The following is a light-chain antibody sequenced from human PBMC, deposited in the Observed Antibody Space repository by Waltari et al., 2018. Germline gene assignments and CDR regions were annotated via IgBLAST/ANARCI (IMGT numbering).Light chain of an antibody. CDR1: HSDVGGYTY. Sequence: QSALTPPASVSGSSGLSITISCTGPHSDVGGYTYLPWYQQHPDKAPNLMIYYVSNRPSAVCNRFSGSKSGNTASLTISGLQADDEAEYYCSSYTSSSPNEVFGTGTKVTVL. V-gene: IGLV2-14*03. CDR2: YVS. CDR3: SSYTSSSPNEV. J-gene: IGLJ1*01.